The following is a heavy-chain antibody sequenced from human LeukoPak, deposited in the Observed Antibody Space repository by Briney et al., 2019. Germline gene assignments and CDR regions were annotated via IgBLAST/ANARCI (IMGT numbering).Heavy chain of an antibody. V-gene: IGHV5-51*01. CDR2: IYPGDSDT. CDR1: GYSFTSYW. CDR3: ARLARDGYSGVPFDY. J-gene: IGHJ4*02. D-gene: IGHD5-24*01. Sequence: GESLKISCKGSGYSFTSYWIGWVRQMPGKGLEWMGIIYPGDSDTRYSPSFQGQVTISADKSIRTAYLQWSSLQASDTAMYYCARLARDGYSGVPFDYWGQGTLVTVSS.